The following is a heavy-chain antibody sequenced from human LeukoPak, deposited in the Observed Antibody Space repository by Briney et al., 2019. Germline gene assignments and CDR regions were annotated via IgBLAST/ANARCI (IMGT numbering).Heavy chain of an antibody. CDR1: GFTFISYW. V-gene: IGHV3-74*01. D-gene: IGHD6-19*01. CDR2: INSDGSST. Sequence: GGSLRLSCAASGFTFISYWMHWVRQAPGKGLVWVSRINSDGSSTSYADSVKGRFTISRDNAKNTLYLQMNSLRAEDTAVYYCARKKIAVAGLDYWGQGTLVTVSS. J-gene: IGHJ4*02. CDR3: ARKKIAVAGLDY.